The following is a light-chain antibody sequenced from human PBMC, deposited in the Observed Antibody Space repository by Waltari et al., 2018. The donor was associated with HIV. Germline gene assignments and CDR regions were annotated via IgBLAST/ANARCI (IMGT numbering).Light chain of an antibody. V-gene: IGLV1-44*01. Sequence: QSLLTQPPSASGTPGPRVTISCSGSSCNIGSNTVNWYQQLPGTAPILLIYSNIHRPSWVPDRCSGSKSGTSASLAISGLQSEDEADYYCAASDDSLSGWVFGGGTKLTVL. J-gene: IGLJ3*02. CDR2: SNI. CDR1: SCNIGSNT. CDR3: AASDDSLSGWV.